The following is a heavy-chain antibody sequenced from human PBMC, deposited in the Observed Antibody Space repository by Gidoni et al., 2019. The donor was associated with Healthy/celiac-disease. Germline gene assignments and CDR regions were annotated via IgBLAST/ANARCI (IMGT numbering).Heavy chain of an antibody. V-gene: IGHV3-33*01. CDR1: GFTFSSYG. CDR2: IWYDGSNK. CDR3: ARDATWFGESPNFDY. J-gene: IGHJ4*02. D-gene: IGHD3-10*01. Sequence: QVQLVESGGGVVQPGRSLRLSCAASGFTFSSYGMHWVRQAPGKGLEWVAVIWYDGSNKYYADSVKGRFTISRDNSKNTLYLQMNSLRAEDTAVYYCARDATWFGESPNFDYWGQGTLVTVSS.